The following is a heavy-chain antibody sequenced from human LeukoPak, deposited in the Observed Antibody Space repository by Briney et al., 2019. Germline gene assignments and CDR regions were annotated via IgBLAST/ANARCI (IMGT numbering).Heavy chain of an antibody. CDR3: AHRLAVAGTLYFDY. J-gene: IGHJ4*02. Sequence: SGPALVKPTQTLTLTCTFSGFSLSTSGMCVSWIRQPPGKALEWLARIDWDDDKYYSTSLKTRLTISKDTSKNQVVLRMTNIDPVDTATYYCAHRLAVAGTLYFDYWGQGTLVTVSS. D-gene: IGHD6-19*01. CDR2: IDWDDDK. CDR1: GFSLSTSGMC. V-gene: IGHV2-70*11.